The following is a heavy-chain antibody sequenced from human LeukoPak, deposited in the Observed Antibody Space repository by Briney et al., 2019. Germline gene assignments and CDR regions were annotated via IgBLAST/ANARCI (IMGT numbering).Heavy chain of an antibody. Sequence: GGSLRLSCAASGFTFSSYAMSWVRQAPGKGLEWVSAISGSGGSTYYADSVKGRFTISRDNSKNTLYLQMNSLGAEDTAVYYCARGKWYYYDSSGYYEQVFDYWGQGTLVTVSS. CDR1: GFTFSSYA. CDR3: ARGKWYYYDSSGYYEQVFDY. CDR2: ISGSGGST. D-gene: IGHD3-22*01. V-gene: IGHV3-23*01. J-gene: IGHJ4*02.